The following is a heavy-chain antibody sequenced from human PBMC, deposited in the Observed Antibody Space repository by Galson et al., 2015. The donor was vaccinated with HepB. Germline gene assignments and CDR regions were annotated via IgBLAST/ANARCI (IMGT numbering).Heavy chain of an antibody. Sequence: SLRLSCAASGFTFSNYELNWVRQAPGKGLEWISYISSGGSNINYADSVKGRFTTSRDNANNSLYLQMNSLRAEDTAVYYCARGAVLLPAAMYANRFFDYWGQGTLVTVSS. CDR3: ARGAVLLPAAMYANRFFDY. D-gene: IGHD2-2*01. CDR2: ISSGGSNI. CDR1: GFTFSNYE. J-gene: IGHJ4*02. V-gene: IGHV3-48*03.